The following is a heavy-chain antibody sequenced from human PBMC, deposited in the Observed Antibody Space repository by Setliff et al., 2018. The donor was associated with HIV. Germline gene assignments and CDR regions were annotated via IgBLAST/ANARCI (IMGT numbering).Heavy chain of an antibody. J-gene: IGHJ5*02. CDR3: ASRIYYYDESRVLREEGFVP. D-gene: IGHD3-22*01. CDR2: IYHTGRT. V-gene: IGHV4-39*01. Sequence: PSETLSLTCSVSGGSIDNNKYYWTWIRQPPGKGLERTGSIYHTGRTYYNRSLVSRLTISIDTSKNQFPLKLTSVTAADTAMYYCASRIYYYDESRVLREEGFVPWGQGTLVTVSS. CDR1: GGSIDNNKYY.